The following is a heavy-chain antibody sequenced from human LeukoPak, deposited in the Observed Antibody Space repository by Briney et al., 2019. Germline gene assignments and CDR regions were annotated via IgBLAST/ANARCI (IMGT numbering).Heavy chain of an antibody. CDR2: ISAYNGNT. D-gene: IGHD3-22*01. J-gene: IGHJ5*02. CDR1: GYTFNRYG. Sequence: ASVKVSRKASGYTFNRYGITWVRQAPGQGLEWLGWISAYNGNTNYAQKFQGRVTMTTDTSTSTAYMELRSLRSDDTAVYYCARVHYYDSSLNWFDPWGQGTLVTVSS. CDR3: ARVHYYDSSLNWFDP. V-gene: IGHV1-18*01.